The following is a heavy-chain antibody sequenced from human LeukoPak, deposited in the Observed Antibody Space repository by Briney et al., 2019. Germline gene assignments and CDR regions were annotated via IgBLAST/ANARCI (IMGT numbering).Heavy chain of an antibody. V-gene: IGHV4-59*01. CDR1: GGSISSSY. J-gene: IGHJ1*01. CDR2: IYYGGST. Sequence: SETLSLTCPLAGGSISSSYWSWVRQPPGKLLEWIGYIYYGGSTNYNASLKNRVTISVDASKNQVSLQLNSLTAADTALYYCAVTSIYFFHSWGQGPLVPVSS. D-gene: IGHD2/OR15-2a*01. CDR3: AVTSIYFFHS.